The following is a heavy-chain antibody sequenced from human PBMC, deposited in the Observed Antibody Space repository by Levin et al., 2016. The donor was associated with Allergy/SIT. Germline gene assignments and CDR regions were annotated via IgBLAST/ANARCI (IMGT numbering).Heavy chain of an antibody. CDR3: ARVVYPDAFDI. V-gene: IGHV4-59*01. CDR1: GGSISSYY. CDR2: IYYSGST. D-gene: IGHD2-8*01. Sequence: SETLSLTCTVSGGSISSYYWSWIRQPPGKGLEWIGYIYYSGSTNYNPSLKSRVTISVDTSKNQFSLKLSSVTAADTAVYYCARVVYPDAFDIWGQGTMVTVSS. J-gene: IGHJ3*02.